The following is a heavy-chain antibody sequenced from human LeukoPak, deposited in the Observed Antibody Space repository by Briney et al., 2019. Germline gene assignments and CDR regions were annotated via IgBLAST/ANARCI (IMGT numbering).Heavy chain of an antibody. V-gene: IGHV4-61*02. J-gene: IGHJ5*02. D-gene: IGHD3-22*01. Sequence: SETLSLTCTVSGGSISSGSYYWSWIRQPAGKGLEWIGRIYTSGSTNYNPSLKSRVTISVDTSKNQFSLKLSSVTAADTAVYYCARRNQYYYDSSGYYRRVALFDPWGQGTLVTVSS. CDR1: GGSISSGSYY. CDR2: IYTSGST. CDR3: ARRNQYYYDSSGYYRRVALFDP.